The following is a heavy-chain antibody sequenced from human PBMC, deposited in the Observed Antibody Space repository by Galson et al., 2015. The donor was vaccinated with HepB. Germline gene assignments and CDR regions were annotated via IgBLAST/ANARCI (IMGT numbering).Heavy chain of an antibody. Sequence: SLRLSCAASGFTFSSYSMNWVRQAPGKGLEWVSSISSSSSYIYYADSVKGRFTISRDNAKNSLYLQMNSLRAEDTAVYYCARDLFPIWVITTSDAFDIWGQGTMVTVSS. CDR1: GFTFSSYS. CDR2: ISSSSSYI. CDR3: ARDLFPIWVITTSDAFDI. J-gene: IGHJ3*02. V-gene: IGHV3-21*01. D-gene: IGHD3-22*01.